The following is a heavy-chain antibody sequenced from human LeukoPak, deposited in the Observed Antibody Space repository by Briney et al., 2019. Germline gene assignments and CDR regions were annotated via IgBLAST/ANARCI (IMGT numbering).Heavy chain of an antibody. CDR2: ISAYNGNT. CDR3: ARDLWAIAPDY. CDR1: GGTFNNYA. D-gene: IGHD1-26*01. J-gene: IGHJ4*02. Sequence: ASVKVSCKASGGTFNNYAISWVRQAPGQGFEWMGWISAYNGNTNYAQKLQGRVTMTTDTSTSTAYMELRSLRSDDTAVYYCARDLWAIAPDYWGQGTLVTVSS. V-gene: IGHV1-18*01.